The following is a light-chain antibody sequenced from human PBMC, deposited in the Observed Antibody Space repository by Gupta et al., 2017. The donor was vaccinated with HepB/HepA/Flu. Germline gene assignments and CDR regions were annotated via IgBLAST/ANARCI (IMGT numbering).Light chain of an antibody. V-gene: IGLV2-11*01. CDR2: DVS. CDR3: CSYGGTYTCRWV. CDR1: SSDVGGYNY. J-gene: IGLJ3*02. Sequence: QSALTQPRSVSGSPGQSVTISCTGTSSDVGGYNYVSWYQQHPGKAPKLMIYDVSKRPSGVPDRFSGSKSGNTASLTISGLQAEDEGDYYCCSYGGTYTCRWVFGGGTKLTVL.